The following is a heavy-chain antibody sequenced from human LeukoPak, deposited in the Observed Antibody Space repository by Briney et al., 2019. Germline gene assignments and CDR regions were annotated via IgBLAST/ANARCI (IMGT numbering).Heavy chain of an antibody. CDR1: GYTFTGYY. CDR3: ARAVITMVRGVNLNWFDP. J-gene: IGHJ5*02. CDR2: INPNSGGT. V-gene: IGHV1-2*02. D-gene: IGHD3-10*01. Sequence: ASVKVSCKASGYTFTGYYMHWVRQAPGQGLEWMGWINPNSGGTNYAQKFQGRVTMTRDTSTSTVYMELSSLRSEDTAVYYCARAVITMVRGVNLNWFDPWGQGTLVTVSS.